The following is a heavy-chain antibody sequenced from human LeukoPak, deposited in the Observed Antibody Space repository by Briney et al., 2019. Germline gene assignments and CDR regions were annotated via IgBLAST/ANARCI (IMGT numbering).Heavy chain of an antibody. V-gene: IGHV3-48*03. CDR3: ARARSPYSRASWFDP. Sequence: GGSLRLSCAASGFTFNNYEMNWVRQAPGKGLEWVSYISSSGSTIYYADSVKGRFTISRDNAKNSLYLQMNSLRAEDTAVYYCARARSPYSRASWFDPWGQGTLVTVSS. CDR2: ISSSGSTI. J-gene: IGHJ5*02. CDR1: GFTFNNYE. D-gene: IGHD2-21*01.